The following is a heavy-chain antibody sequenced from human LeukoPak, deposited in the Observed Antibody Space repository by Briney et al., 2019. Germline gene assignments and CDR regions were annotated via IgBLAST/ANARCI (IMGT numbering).Heavy chain of an antibody. CDR2: ISSSGSTI. V-gene: IGHV3-48*03. CDR1: GFTFSSYE. Sequence: GGSLRLSCAASGFTFSSYEMNWVRQAPGKGLEWVSYISSSGSTIYYADSVKGRFTISRDNAKRSVYLQMNSLGVEDTAVYYCARDIHSVAFDIWGQGTMVTVSS. CDR3: ARDIHSVAFDI. J-gene: IGHJ3*02.